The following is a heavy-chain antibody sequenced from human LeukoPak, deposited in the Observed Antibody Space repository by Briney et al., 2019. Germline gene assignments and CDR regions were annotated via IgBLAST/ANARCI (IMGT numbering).Heavy chain of an antibody. CDR2: ISSSGSTI. V-gene: IGHV3-48*03. CDR1: GFTFSSYE. Sequence: GGSLRLSCAASGFTFSSYEMNWVRQAPGKGLEWVSYISSSGSTIYYADSVKGRFTISRDNAKRSVYLQMNSLGVEDTAVYYCARDIHSVAFDIWGQGTMVTVSS. CDR3: ARDIHSVAFDI. J-gene: IGHJ3*02.